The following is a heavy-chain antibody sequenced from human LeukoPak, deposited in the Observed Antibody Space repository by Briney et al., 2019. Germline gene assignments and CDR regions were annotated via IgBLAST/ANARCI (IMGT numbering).Heavy chain of an antibody. Sequence: GASVKVSCKASGGTFSSYAISWVRQAPGQGLEWMGGIIPIFGTANYAQKFQGRGTITTDEFTSTAYMELSSLRSEDTAVYYCARTYYYDSSGFDIWGQGTMVTVSS. V-gene: IGHV1-69*05. D-gene: IGHD3-22*01. CDR3: ARTYYYDSSGFDI. CDR2: IIPIFGTA. CDR1: GGTFSSYA. J-gene: IGHJ3*02.